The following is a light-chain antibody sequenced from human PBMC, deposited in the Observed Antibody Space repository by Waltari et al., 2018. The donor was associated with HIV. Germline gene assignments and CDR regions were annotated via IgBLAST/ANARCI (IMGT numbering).Light chain of an antibody. Sequence: QAPSVSVAPGQTAVMSCGNIGKYSVQWYRQRPGRAPVLVVLDDTDRASGIPARISGAKSGNRATLTISGVEAGDEAVYYCQVWDRSYKEAVFGGGTQLIVL. V-gene: IGLV3-21*02. J-gene: IGLJ2*01. CDR3: QVWDRSYKEAV. CDR1: NIGKYS. CDR2: DDT.